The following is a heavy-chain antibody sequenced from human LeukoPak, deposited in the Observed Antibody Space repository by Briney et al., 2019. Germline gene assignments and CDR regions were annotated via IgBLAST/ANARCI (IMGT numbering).Heavy chain of an antibody. V-gene: IGHV4-38-2*02. J-gene: IGHJ5*02. Sequence: SETLSLTCTVSGGSISSYYWSWIRQPPGKGLEWIGSIYHSGSTYYNPSLKSRVTISVDTSKNQFSLKLSSVTAADTAVYYCARDTYYDFWSGYYIATNWFDPWGQGTLVTVSS. CDR2: IYHSGST. CDR3: ARDTYYDFWSGYYIATNWFDP. CDR1: GGSISSYY. D-gene: IGHD3-3*01.